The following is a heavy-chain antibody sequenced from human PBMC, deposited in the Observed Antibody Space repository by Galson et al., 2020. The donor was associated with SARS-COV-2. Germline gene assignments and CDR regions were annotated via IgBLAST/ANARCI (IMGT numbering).Heavy chain of an antibody. CDR2: TIPILGTA. CDR3: AGRAFRTGSTFYYYYMDV. CDR1: GGTFSSYA. Sequence: SVKVSCKASGGTFSSYAISWVRQAPGQGLEWMGGTIPILGTANYAQKFQGRVTITADGSTSTAYMELRSLRSEDTAVYYCAGRAFRTGSTFYYYYMDVWGKGTTVTVSS. J-gene: IGHJ6*03. V-gene: IGHV1-69*13. D-gene: IGHD2-2*01.